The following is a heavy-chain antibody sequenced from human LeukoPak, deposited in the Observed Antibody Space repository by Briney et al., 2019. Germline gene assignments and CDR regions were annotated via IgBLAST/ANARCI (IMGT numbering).Heavy chain of an antibody. CDR1: KFSFSSYW. Sequence: GGSLRLSCAASKFSFSSYWMNWARQAPGEGLEWVANIKQDGSEKNYVDSVKGRFTISRDNPKNSLYLQMNSLRAEDTAVYYCARSRNYYDSSGYLPSDYWGQGTLVTVSS. CDR2: IKQDGSEK. CDR3: ARSRNYYDSSGYLPSDY. J-gene: IGHJ4*02. V-gene: IGHV3-7*01. D-gene: IGHD3-22*01.